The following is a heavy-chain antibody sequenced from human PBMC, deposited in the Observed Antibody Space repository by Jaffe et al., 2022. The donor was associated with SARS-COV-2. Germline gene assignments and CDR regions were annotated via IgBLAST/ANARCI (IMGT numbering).Heavy chain of an antibody. J-gene: IGHJ3*02. CDR1: GGSISSSGYN. D-gene: IGHD6-13*01. CDR2: IYYTGTT. CDR3: ARPRYSRNWNDAFEI. V-gene: IGHV4-39*01. Sequence: QLQLQESGPGLVKPSETLSLTCTVSGGSISSSGYNWGWIRQPPGKGLEWIGSIYYTGTTYYNPSLKSRVTMSVDTSKNQFSLKLSSVTATDTAVYYCARPRYSRNWNDAFEIWGQGTVVTVSS.